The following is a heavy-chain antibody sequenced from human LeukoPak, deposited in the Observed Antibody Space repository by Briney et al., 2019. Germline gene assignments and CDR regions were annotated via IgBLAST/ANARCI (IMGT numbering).Heavy chain of an antibody. Sequence: SETLSLTCTVSGGSISSGSYYWSWIRQPAGKGLDWIGRIYTTGSTNYNPSLKSRVTISVDTSKNQFSLKLSSVTAADTAVYYCARESPNSSGWYYFDYWGQGTLVTVSS. CDR1: GGSISSGSYY. CDR3: ARESPNSSGWYYFDY. CDR2: IYTTGST. V-gene: IGHV4-61*02. D-gene: IGHD6-19*01. J-gene: IGHJ4*02.